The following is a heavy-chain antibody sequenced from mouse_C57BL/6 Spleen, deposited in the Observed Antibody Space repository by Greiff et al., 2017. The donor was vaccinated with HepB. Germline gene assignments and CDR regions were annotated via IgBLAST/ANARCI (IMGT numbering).Heavy chain of an antibody. CDR1: GYTFTDYH. D-gene: IGHD1-3*01. CDR3: AKKALTPFAY. Sequence: EVQLQQSGPELVKPGASVKISCKASGYTFTDYHMNWVKQSHGKSLEWIGDINPNNGGTSYNQKFKGKATLTVDKSSSTAYMELRSLTSEDSAVYYCAKKALTPFAYWGQGTLVTVSA. V-gene: IGHV1-26*01. CDR2: INPNNGGT. J-gene: IGHJ3*01.